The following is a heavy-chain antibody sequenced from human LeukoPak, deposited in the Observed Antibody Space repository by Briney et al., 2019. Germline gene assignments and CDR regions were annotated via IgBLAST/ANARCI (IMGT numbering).Heavy chain of an antibody. CDR1: GFTFSGSA. Sequence: PGGSLRLSCAASGFTFSGSAMHWVRQASGKGLEWVGRIRSKTNSYATAYAASVKGRFTISRDDSKNTAYLQMNSLKTEDTAVYYLTGQGRNFWSVYYAPAYWGQGTRVTVSS. D-gene: IGHD3-3*01. V-gene: IGHV3-73*01. CDR2: IRSKTNSYAT. J-gene: IGHJ4*02. CDR3: TGQGRNFWSVYYAPAY.